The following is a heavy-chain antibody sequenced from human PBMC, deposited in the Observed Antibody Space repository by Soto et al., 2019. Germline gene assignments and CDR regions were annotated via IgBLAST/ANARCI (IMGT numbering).Heavy chain of an antibody. Sequence: SETLSLTCTVSGGSISSAGYYWSWIRKPPGKGLEWIGYIYYSGSTYYNPSLKSRVTISVDTSKNQFSLKLSSVTAADTAVYYCARATIVLVPAAMVSHWFDPWGQGTLVTVSS. D-gene: IGHD2-2*01. CDR1: GGSISSAGYY. CDR2: IYYSGST. V-gene: IGHV4-30-4*01. J-gene: IGHJ5*02. CDR3: ARATIVLVPAAMVSHWFDP.